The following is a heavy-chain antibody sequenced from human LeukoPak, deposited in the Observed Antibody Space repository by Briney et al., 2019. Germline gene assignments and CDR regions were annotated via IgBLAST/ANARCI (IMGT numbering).Heavy chain of an antibody. CDR2: INHSGST. CDR3: ARGRRNYCSSTSCYVLLFDY. J-gene: IGHJ4*02. V-gene: IGHV4-34*01. Sequence: SETLSLTRAVYVGSFSGYYWSWIRQPPGKGLEWIGEINHSGSTNYNPSLKSRVTISVDTSKNQFSLKLSSVTATDTAVYYCARGRRNYCSSTSCYVLLFDYWGQGTLVSVSS. D-gene: IGHD2-2*01. CDR1: VGSFSGYY.